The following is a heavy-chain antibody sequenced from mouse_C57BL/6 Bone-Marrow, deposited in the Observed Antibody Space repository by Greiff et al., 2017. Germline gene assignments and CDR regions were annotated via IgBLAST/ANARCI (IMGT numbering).Heavy chain of an antibody. CDR2: IYPGSGST. D-gene: IGHD3-1*01. Sequence: VQLQQPGAELVKPGASVKMSCKASGYTFTSYWITWVKQRPGQGLEWIGDIYPGSGSTNYNEKFTSKATLTVDTSSSTAYMQLSSLTSEDSAVYYGARRGYHIYAMDYWGQGTSVTVSS. J-gene: IGHJ4*01. V-gene: IGHV1-55*01. CDR1: GYTFTSYW. CDR3: ARRGYHIYAMDY.